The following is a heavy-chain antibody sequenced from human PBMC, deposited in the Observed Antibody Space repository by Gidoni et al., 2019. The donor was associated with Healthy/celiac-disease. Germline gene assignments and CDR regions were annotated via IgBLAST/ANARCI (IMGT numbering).Heavy chain of an antibody. Sequence: EVQLVGSGGGLVKPGGSLRLSCAASGFTFSSYSMNWVRQAPGKGLEWVSSISSSSSYIYYADSVKGRFTISRDNAKNSLYLQMNSLRAEDTAVYYCARPSVRDTAMVGYWGQGTLVTVSS. J-gene: IGHJ4*02. D-gene: IGHD5-18*01. V-gene: IGHV3-21*01. CDR1: GFTFSSYS. CDR3: ARPSVRDTAMVGY. CDR2: ISSSSSYI.